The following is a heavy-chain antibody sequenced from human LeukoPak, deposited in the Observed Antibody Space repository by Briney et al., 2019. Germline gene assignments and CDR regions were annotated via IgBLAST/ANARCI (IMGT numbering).Heavy chain of an antibody. Sequence: SETLSLTCAVYGGSFSGYYWSWIRQPPGKGLEWIGEINHSGSTNYNPSLKSRATISVDTSKNQFSLKLSSVTAADTAVYYCARGAHGYSSGCTFDYWGQGTLVTVSS. J-gene: IGHJ4*02. CDR3: ARGAHGYSSGCTFDY. D-gene: IGHD6-19*01. CDR1: GGSFSGYY. CDR2: INHSGST. V-gene: IGHV4-34*01.